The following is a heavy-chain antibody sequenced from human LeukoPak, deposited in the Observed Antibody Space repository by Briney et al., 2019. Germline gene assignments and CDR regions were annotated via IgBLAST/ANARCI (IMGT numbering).Heavy chain of an antibody. CDR2: ISGSGGST. J-gene: IGHJ5*02. V-gene: IGHV3-23*01. Sequence: GGSLRLSRAASGFTFSSYGMSWVRQAPGKGLEWVSSISGSGGSTYYTDSVKGRFTISRDNSKNTLCLQMNSLRAEDSAIYYCVKGGYSSSWYVAQPWGQGTLVTVSS. CDR3: VKGGYSSSWYVAQP. D-gene: IGHD6-13*01. CDR1: GFTFSSYG.